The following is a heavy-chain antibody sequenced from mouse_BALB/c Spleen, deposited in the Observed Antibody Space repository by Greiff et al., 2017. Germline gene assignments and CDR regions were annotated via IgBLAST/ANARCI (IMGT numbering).Heavy chain of an antibody. Sequence: QVQLQQPGAELVKPGAPVKLSCKASGYTFTSYWMNWVKQRPGRGLEWIGRIDPSDSETHYNQKFKDKATLTVDKSSSTAYIQLSSLTSEDSAVYYCARNLLYYAMDYWGQGTSVTVSS. CDR3: ARNLLYYAMDY. V-gene: IGHV1-69*02. CDR1: GYTFTSYW. CDR2: IDPSDSET. J-gene: IGHJ4*01.